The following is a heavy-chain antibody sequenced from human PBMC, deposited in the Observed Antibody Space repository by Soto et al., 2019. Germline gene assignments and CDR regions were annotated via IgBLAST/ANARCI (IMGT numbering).Heavy chain of an antibody. CDR1: GGSISSGGYY. CDR2: IYYSGST. D-gene: IGHD3-10*02. CDR3: ARSVFT. J-gene: IGHJ5*02. Sequence: QVQLQESGPGLVKPSQTLSLTCTVSGGSISSGGYYWNWIRQHPGKGLEWIGYIYYSGSTYYNPSHTSRATISVDPSKTPFSTIQSAVTAANTAVYYCARSVFTWGPGTLVNHSS. V-gene: IGHV4-31*03.